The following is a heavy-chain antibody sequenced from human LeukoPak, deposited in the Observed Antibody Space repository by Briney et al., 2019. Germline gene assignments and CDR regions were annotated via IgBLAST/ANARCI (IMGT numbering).Heavy chain of an antibody. CDR2: ISSSGSTI. Sequence: GGSLRLSCAASGFTFSDYYMSWIRQAPGKGLEWVSYISSSGSTIYYADSVRGRFTISRDNSKSTLFLQMNSLRVEDTAVYYCAAEGSVNYYYDISGYYNHWGQGTLVTVSS. J-gene: IGHJ4*02. CDR1: GFTFSDYY. V-gene: IGHV3-11*04. D-gene: IGHD3-22*01. CDR3: AAEGSVNYYYDISGYYNH.